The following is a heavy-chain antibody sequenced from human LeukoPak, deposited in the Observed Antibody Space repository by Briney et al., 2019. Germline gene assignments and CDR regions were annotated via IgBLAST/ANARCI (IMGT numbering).Heavy chain of an antibody. CDR3: ARRMPAGTVDY. CDR2: IYYSGGT. Sequence: NPSETLSLTCTVSGASVSSGSYYWSWIRQPPGKGLEWIGYIYYSGGTNYNPSLKSRVTISVDTSKNQFSLKLSSVTAADTAVYYCARRMPAGTVDYWGQGTLVTVSS. J-gene: IGHJ4*02. CDR1: GASVSSGSYY. D-gene: IGHD6-19*01. V-gene: IGHV4-61*01.